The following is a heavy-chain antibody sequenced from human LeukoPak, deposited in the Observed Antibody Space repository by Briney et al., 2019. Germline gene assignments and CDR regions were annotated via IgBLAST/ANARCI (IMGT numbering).Heavy chain of an antibody. CDR2: ISDYNGNT. CDR3: ARDRGRRYYYYYYMDV. Sequence: ASVPVSCLGSGYTFPHYGIRWLGPPPGQGVAWMGWISDYNGNTNYEHKLQDRVTLTTETSPNPVYMELRRLTSADPAGYFCARDRGRRYYYYYYMDVWGEGTTVTVSS. CDR1: GYTFPHYG. J-gene: IGHJ6*03. V-gene: IGHV1-18*01.